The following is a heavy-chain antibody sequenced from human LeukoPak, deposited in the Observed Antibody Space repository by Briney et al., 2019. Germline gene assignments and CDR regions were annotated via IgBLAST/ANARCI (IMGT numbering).Heavy chain of an antibody. CDR3: AVPTWIQLWERAHTSY. J-gene: IGHJ4*02. Sequence: ASVKVSCKASGYTFTGYYMHWVRQAPGQGLEWMGWINTNTGNPTYAQGFTGRFVFSLDTSVSTAYLQISSLKAEDTAVYYCAVPTWIQLWERAHTSYWGQGTLVTVSS. CDR2: INTNTGNP. D-gene: IGHD5-18*01. CDR1: GYTFTGYY. V-gene: IGHV7-4-1*02.